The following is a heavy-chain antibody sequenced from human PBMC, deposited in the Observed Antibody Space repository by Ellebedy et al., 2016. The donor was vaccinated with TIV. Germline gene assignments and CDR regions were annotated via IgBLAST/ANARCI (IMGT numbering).Heavy chain of an antibody. J-gene: IGHJ4*02. Sequence: GESLKISCVASEFTFSDYYMSWIRQAPGTGLEWISYISSSGGAIYYADSVKGRFTISRDNAKNSLFLQMNSLRGEDTAVYYCAREYGDYGNGYFDYWGQGTLVTVSS. CDR1: EFTFSDYY. CDR2: ISSSGGAI. CDR3: AREYGDYGNGYFDY. D-gene: IGHD4-17*01. V-gene: IGHV3-11*01.